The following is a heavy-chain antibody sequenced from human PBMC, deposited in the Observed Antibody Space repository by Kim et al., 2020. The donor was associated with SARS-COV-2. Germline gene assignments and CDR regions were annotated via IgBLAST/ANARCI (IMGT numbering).Heavy chain of an antibody. CDR2: ISGYNADT. Sequence: ASVKVSCKASGYSFSSFGISWVRQAPGQGLEWMGWISGYNADTQYAPKLHGRVTMTTDTSTSTVYMDLRSLRPDDTAVYYCVRDSSSTNWGGMDVWGQGTTVTVSS. D-gene: IGHD2-2*01. CDR3: VRDSSSTNWGGMDV. J-gene: IGHJ6*02. CDR1: GYSFSSFG. V-gene: IGHV1-18*04.